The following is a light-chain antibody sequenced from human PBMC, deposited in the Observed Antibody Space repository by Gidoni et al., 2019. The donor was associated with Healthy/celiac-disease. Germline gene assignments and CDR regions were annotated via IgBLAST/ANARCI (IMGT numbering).Light chain of an antibody. CDR1: QSVSSN. CDR2: GAS. CDR3: QHTA. V-gene: IGKV3-15*01. Sequence: EIVMTQSPATLPVSPGETATLSCRASQSVSSNLAWYQQKPGQAPRLLIYGASTRATGIPARFSGSGSGTEFTLTISSLQSEDFAVYYCQHTAFGQGTKLEIK. J-gene: IGKJ2*01.